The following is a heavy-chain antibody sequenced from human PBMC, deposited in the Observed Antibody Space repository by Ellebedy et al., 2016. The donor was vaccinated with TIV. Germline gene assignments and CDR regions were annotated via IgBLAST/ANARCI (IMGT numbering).Heavy chain of an antibody. V-gene: IGHV4-4*02. J-gene: IGHJ4*02. CDR2: TYHSGFT. CDR1: GGSVRSENW. Sequence: MPSETLSLTCDVSGGSVRSENWWNWVRQSPGKGLEWIGETYHSGFTNYNPSLKSRVTISLDKSNNQLSLRLSSVTAADTAVYYCARGGGYYFDYWGQGTLVAVSS. D-gene: IGHD2-15*01. CDR3: ARGGGYYFDY.